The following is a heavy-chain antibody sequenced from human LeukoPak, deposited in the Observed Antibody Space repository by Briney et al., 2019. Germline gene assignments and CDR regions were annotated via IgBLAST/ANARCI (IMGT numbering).Heavy chain of an antibody. Sequence: SETLSLTCTVSGGSISSYYWSWIRQPPGKGLEWIGYIYYSGSTNYNPSLKSRVTISVDTSKNQSSLKLSSVTAADTAVYYCARRGRIKGGDFDLWGRGTLVTVSS. V-gene: IGHV4-59*08. CDR2: IYYSGST. J-gene: IGHJ2*01. CDR1: GGSISSYY. D-gene: IGHD3-10*01. CDR3: ARRGRIKGGDFDL.